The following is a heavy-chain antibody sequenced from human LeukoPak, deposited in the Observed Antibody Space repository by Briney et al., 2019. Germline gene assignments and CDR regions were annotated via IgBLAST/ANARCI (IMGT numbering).Heavy chain of an antibody. CDR2: IDTNTGNP. CDR3: ARGYDTTGYFSY. J-gene: IGHJ4*02. CDR1: GYTFTNYT. Sequence: ASVKVSCKASGYTFTNYTLNWVRQAPGQGLEWMGWIDTNTGNPTYAQGFIGRFVFSLDTSATTAYLQISSLKAEDTAVYYCARGYDTTGYFSYWGREPWSPSPQ. V-gene: IGHV7-4-1*02. D-gene: IGHD3-22*01.